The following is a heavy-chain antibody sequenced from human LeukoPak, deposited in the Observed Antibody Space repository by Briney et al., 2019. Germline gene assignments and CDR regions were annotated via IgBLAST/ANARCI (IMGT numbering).Heavy chain of an antibody. J-gene: IGHJ6*04. CDR3: ARELNSQQQEFITIFGAPWGV. D-gene: IGHD3-3*01. CDR1: GFTFSSYA. CDR2: ISYDGSKK. V-gene: IGHV3-30-3*01. Sequence: GRSLRLSCAASGFTFSSYAMHWVRQAPGKGLEWVALISYDGSKKYYADSVKGRFTISRDNSKNTLYLQMNSLRAEDTAVYYCARELNSQQQEFITIFGAPWGVWGKGTTVTVSS.